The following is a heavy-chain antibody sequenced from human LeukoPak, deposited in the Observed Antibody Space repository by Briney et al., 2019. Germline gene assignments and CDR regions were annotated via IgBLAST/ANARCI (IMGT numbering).Heavy chain of an antibody. Sequence: SSETLSLTCTVSGGSISSYYWSWIRQPPGKGLEWIGHIYYSGSTNYNPSLKSRVTISVDTSKNQFSLKLSSVTAADTAVYYCARCRDGYNFLDYWGQGTLVTVSS. CDR1: GGSISSYY. CDR2: IYYSGST. J-gene: IGHJ4*02. CDR3: ARCRDGYNFLDY. D-gene: IGHD5-24*01. V-gene: IGHV4-59*08.